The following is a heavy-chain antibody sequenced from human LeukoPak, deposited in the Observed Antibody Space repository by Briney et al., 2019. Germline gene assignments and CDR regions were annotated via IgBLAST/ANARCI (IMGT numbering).Heavy chain of an antibody. V-gene: IGHV3-23*01. CDR3: AKSAYTWLQFDNRYNYFDY. D-gene: IGHD5-24*01. J-gene: IGHJ4*02. CDR1: GFTFSTYG. Sequence: GGSLRLSCAASGFTFSTYGMSWVRQAPGKGLEWVSVISSSGGSTYYADSVKGRFTISRDNSKNTLYLQMNSLRAEDTAVYYCAKSAYTWLQFDNRYNYFDYWGQGTLVTVSS. CDR2: ISSSGGST.